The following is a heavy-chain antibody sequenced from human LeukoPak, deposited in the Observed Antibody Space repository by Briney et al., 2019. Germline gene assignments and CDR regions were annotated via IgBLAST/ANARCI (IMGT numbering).Heavy chain of an antibody. CDR1: GGTFSSYA. D-gene: IGHD2-2*01. V-gene: IGHV1-8*03. J-gene: IGHJ3*02. Sequence: ASVKVSCKASGGTFSSYAISWVRQATGQGLEWMGWMNPNSGNTGYAQKFQGRVTITRNTSISTAYMELSSLRSEDTAVYYCARAYCSSTSCYAFDIWGQGTMVTVSS. CDR2: MNPNSGNT. CDR3: ARAYCSSTSCYAFDI.